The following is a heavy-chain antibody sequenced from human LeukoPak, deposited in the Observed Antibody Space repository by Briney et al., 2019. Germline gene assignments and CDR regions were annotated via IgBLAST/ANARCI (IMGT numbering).Heavy chain of an antibody. J-gene: IGHJ4*02. V-gene: IGHV4-39*02. CDR3: ARDPKRPGDY. CDR2: IYYSGSI. Sequence: PSETLSLTCTVSGGSISSSSYYWGWIRQPPGKGLEWIGSIYYSGSIYYNPSLKSRVTISVDTSKNQFSLKLSSVTAADTAVYYCARDPKRPGDYWGRGTLVTVSS. CDR1: GGSISSSSYY.